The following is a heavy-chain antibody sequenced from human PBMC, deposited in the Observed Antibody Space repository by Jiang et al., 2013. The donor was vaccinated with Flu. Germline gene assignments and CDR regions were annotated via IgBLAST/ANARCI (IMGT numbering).Heavy chain of an antibody. CDR1: GGSISSDDYY. CDR3: ARSKRTDGLDV. D-gene: IGHD4-11*01. CDR2: CITVGAP. V-gene: IGHV4-61*02. Sequence: QTLSLTCTVSGGSISSDDYYWTWIRQPAGEDWSGLGVCITVGAPTTTPPSRVESPFQSTGPKRQFSLQLKSVTATDTGMYYCARSKRTDGLDVWGQGTMVTVSS. J-gene: IGHJ3*01.